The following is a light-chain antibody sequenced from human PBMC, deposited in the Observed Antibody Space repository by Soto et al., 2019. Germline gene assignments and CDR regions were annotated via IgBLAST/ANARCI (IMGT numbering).Light chain of an antibody. CDR3: SSYAGSNNVV. Sequence: QSVLTQPPSASRSPGQSVTISCTGTSSNVGGDNSVSWYQQHPGKAPKLMIYEVNKRPSGVPDRFSGSKSGNTASLTVSGLQAEDEADYYCSSYAGSNNVVFGTGTKLTVL. CDR2: EVN. V-gene: IGLV2-8*02. CDR1: SSNVGGDNS. J-gene: IGLJ1*01.